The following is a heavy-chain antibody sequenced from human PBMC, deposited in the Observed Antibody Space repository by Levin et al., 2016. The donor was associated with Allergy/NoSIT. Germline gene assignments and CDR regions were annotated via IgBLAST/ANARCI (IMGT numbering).Heavy chain of an antibody. Sequence: VRQAPGKGLEWVAVISYDGSNKYYADSVKGRFTISRDNSKNTLYLQMNSLRAEDTAVYYCARAPGWGYSYGLGEPWGQGTLVTVSS. CDR2: ISYDGSNK. CDR3: ARAPGWGYSYGLGEP. V-gene: IGHV3-30*04. D-gene: IGHD5-18*01. J-gene: IGHJ5*02.